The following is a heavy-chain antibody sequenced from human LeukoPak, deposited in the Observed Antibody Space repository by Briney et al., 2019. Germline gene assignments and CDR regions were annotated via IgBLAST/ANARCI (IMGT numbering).Heavy chain of an antibody. CDR2: ISTSGST. Sequence: SETLSLTCTVSGVSISAYYWSWIRQSPGKGLEWIGHISTSGSTNYNPSLKSRVTMSVDTSKNQFSVKLNSVTAADTAVYFCARDFVVVPAAYYFDYWGQGTLVTVSS. V-gene: IGHV4-4*07. CDR1: GVSISAYY. J-gene: IGHJ4*02. D-gene: IGHD2-2*01. CDR3: ARDFVVVPAAYYFDY.